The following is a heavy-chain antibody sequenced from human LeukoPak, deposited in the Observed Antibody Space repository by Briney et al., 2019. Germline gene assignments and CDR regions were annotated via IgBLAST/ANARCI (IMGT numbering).Heavy chain of an antibody. V-gene: IGHV3-23*01. J-gene: IGHJ4*02. Sequence: GGSLRLSCAASGFTFSSYAMSWVRQAPGKGLEWVSAFSGSGGGTYYADSVKGRFTISGDNSKNTLYLQMNSLRAEDTALYYCARASSRGYCSSTSCLFDYWGQGTPVTVSS. CDR1: GFTFSSYA. CDR2: FSGSGGGT. D-gene: IGHD2-2*01. CDR3: ARASSRGYCSSTSCLFDY.